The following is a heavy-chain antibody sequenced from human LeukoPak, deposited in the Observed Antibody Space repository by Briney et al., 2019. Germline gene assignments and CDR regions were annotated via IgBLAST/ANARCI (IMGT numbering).Heavy chain of an antibody. CDR1: GFTLSTYG. CDR2: ISHDGNSK. V-gene: IGHV3-30*18. Sequence: PGGSLRLSCAASGFTLSTYGMHWVRQAPGKGLEWVAMISHDGNSKQYADFAKGRFTISRDNSKNTLYLQMNSLRAEDTAVYYCAKDLPGWDFDYWGQGTLVTVSS. D-gene: IGHD1-26*01. CDR3: AKDLPGWDFDY. J-gene: IGHJ4*02.